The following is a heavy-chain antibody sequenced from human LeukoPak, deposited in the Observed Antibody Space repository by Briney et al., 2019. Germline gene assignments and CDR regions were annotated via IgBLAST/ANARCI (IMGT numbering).Heavy chain of an antibody. CDR3: ARDSKYYDFWSGYSV. CDR1: GFTFSSYS. CDR2: ISSSSSSTI. D-gene: IGHD3-3*01. V-gene: IGHV3-48*01. Sequence: GGSLRLSCAASGFTFSSYSMNWVRQAPGKGLEWVSYISSSSSSTIYYADSVKGRFTISRDNAKNSLYLQMNSLRAEDTAVYYCARDSKYYDFWSGYSVWGQGTLVTVSS. J-gene: IGHJ4*02.